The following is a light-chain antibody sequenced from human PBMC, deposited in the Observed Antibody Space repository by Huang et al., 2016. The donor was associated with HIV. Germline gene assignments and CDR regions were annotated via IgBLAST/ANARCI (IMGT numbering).Light chain of an antibody. CDR3: QQYDTSPGT. CDR1: QTLSSNY. CDR2: GAS. J-gene: IGKJ1*01. Sequence: EIVLTQSPGTLSLSPGERATLSCRASQTLSSNYLAWYHQKPGQAPRLLSYGASRRATGIPDRCSGMGSGTDFTLTISRLEPEDFAVYYCQQYDTSPGTFGQGTKVEIK. V-gene: IGKV3-20*01.